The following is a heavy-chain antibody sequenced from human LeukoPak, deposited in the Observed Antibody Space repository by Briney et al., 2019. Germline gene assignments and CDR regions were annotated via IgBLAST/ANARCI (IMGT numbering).Heavy chain of an antibody. D-gene: IGHD1-26*01. CDR2: ISTYNGNT. V-gene: IGHV1-18*01. Sequence: ASVKVSCMASGYTFTSYGISWVRPAPGQGLEWMGWISTYNGNTNYAQKLQGRVTMTTDTSTSTAYMELRSLRSDDTAVYYCAGVRKAVGATGFDYWGEGTLVTVSS. CDR3: AGVRKAVGATGFDY. CDR1: GYTFTSYG. J-gene: IGHJ4*02.